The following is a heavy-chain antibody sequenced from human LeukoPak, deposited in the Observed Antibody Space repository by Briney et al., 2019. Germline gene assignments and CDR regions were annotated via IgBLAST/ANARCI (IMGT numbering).Heavy chain of an antibody. CDR2: ISWNSGAI. Sequence: GGSLRLSCAASGFTFDDYAMHWVRQTPGKGLEWVSGISWNSGAIGYADSVKGRFTISRDNAKNSLYLQMNNLGAGDTALYYCAKGLPYYYYGMDVWGQGTTVTVSS. J-gene: IGHJ6*02. V-gene: IGHV3-9*01. CDR1: GFTFDDYA. CDR3: AKGLPYYYYGMDV.